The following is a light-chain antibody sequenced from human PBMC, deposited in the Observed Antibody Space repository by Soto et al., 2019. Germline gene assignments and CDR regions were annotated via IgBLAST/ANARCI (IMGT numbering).Light chain of an antibody. V-gene: IGLV2-14*01. CDR3: SSYTTTNTYV. CDR2: EVT. Sequence: QSVLTQPPSASGSPGQSVTISCTGTSSDVGKYDYVSWFQHHPGKAPKLMIYEVTHRPSGVSNRFSGSKSGNTASLTISGLQAEDEADYYCSSYTTTNTYVFGTGTKLTVL. CDR1: SSDVGKYDY. J-gene: IGLJ1*01.